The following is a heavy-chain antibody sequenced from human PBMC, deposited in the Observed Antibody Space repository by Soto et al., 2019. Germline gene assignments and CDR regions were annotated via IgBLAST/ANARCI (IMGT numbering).Heavy chain of an antibody. CDR3: ARFKHGVWFDP. Sequence: QVQLVQSGAEVQKPGSSVKVSCKASGGTFSSYAISWVRQAPGQGLDWMGGIIPIFGTANYAQKFQGRVTITAAESTSTAYMERSSLRSEDTAVYYCARFKHGVWFDPWGQGTLVTVSS. D-gene: IGHD3-3*01. V-gene: IGHV1-69*01. CDR1: GGTFSSYA. J-gene: IGHJ5*02. CDR2: IIPIFGTA.